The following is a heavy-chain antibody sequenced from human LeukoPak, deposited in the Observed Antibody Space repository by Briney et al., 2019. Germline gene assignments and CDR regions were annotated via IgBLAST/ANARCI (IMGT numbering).Heavy chain of an antibody. CDR2: ITSSSNYI. CDR3: ARDFLEWLPYY. V-gene: IGHV3-21*01. CDR1: GFTFSYYN. D-gene: IGHD3-3*01. J-gene: IGHJ4*02. Sequence: GGSLRLSCAASGFTFSYYNMHWVRQAPGKGLEWVSSITSSSNYIYYADSVKGRFTISRDNAKNSLYLQMNSLRAEDTAVYYCARDFLEWLPYYWGQGTLVTVSS.